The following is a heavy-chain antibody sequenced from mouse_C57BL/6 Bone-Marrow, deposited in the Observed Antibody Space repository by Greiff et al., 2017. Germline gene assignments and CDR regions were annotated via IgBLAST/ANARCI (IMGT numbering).Heavy chain of an antibody. D-gene: IGHD3-3*01. CDR2: IDPETGGT. CDR1: GYTFTDYE. Sequence: VQLQQSGAELVRPGASVTLSCKASGYTFTDYEMHWVKQTPVHGLEWIGAIDPETGGTAYNQKFKGKAILTADKSSSTAYIALRSLTSEDSAVYYCTRSGTLYAMDYWGQGNSVTVSS. V-gene: IGHV1-15*01. J-gene: IGHJ4*01. CDR3: TRSGTLYAMDY.